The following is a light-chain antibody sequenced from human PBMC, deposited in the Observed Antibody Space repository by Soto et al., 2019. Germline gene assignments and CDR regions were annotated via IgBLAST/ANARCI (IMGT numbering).Light chain of an antibody. CDR2: GAS. V-gene: IGKV3-15*01. CDR3: QKYNNWPLRT. J-gene: IGKJ1*01. Sequence: EIVMTQSPATLSVSPGERATLSCRASQSVSSNLAWYQQKPGQAPRLLIYGASTRATGIPARFSGSGSGTEFTLTTSRQHYEDCEVYYSQKYNNWPLRTFGQWAKVEV. CDR1: QSVSSN.